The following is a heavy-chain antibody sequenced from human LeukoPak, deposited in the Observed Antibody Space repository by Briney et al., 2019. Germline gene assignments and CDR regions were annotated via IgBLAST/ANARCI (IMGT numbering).Heavy chain of an antibody. CDR1: GGSFSGYY. CDR3: AREARTMWLGFDY. Sequence: PSETLSLTCAVYGGSFSGYYWSWIRQPPGKGLEWIGEINHSGSTNYNPSLKSRVTISVDTSKNQFSLKLSSVTAADTAVYYCAREARTMWLGFDYWGQGTLVTVSS. D-gene: IGHD6-19*01. V-gene: IGHV4-34*01. CDR2: INHSGST. J-gene: IGHJ4*02.